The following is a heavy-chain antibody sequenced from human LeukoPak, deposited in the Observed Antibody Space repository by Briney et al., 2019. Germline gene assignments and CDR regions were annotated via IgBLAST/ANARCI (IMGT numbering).Heavy chain of an antibody. Sequence: GESLKISCKGSGYSFTNYWIGWVRQMPGKGLEWMGIIYPGDSDTRYSPSFQGQVTITADKSISTAYLQWSSLKASDTAIYYCARDGLEYCSGGSCFGGGDYYYGMDVWGQGTTVTVSS. CDR3: ARDGLEYCSGGSCFGGGDYYYGMDV. V-gene: IGHV5-51*01. CDR1: GYSFTNYW. J-gene: IGHJ6*02. D-gene: IGHD2-15*01. CDR2: IYPGDSDT.